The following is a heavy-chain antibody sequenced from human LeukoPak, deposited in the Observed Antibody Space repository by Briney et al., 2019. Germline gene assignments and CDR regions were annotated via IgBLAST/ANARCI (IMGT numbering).Heavy chain of an antibody. D-gene: IGHD3-10*01. V-gene: IGHV3-23*01. J-gene: IGHJ4*02. CDR1: GFTFSSYA. CDR2: ISGSAGTT. Sequence: GGSLRLSCAASGFTFSSYAMGWVRQAPGKGPEWVSAISGSAGTTYYADSVKGRFTISRDNSKNTLFLQMNSLRAEDTAAYYCAKNYYGSGSSSLDYWGQGTLVTVSS. CDR3: AKNYYGSGSSSLDY.